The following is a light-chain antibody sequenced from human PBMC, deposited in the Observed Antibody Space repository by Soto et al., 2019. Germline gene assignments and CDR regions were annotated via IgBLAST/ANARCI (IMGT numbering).Light chain of an antibody. CDR3: ATWDDSLSGVL. CDR2: RNN. V-gene: IGLV1-47*01. CDR1: SSNIGSNY. J-gene: IGLJ2*01. Sequence: QSVLTQPPSASGTPGQRVTISCSGSSSNIGSNYVYWYQQLPGTAPKLLNYRNNQRPSGVPDRLSGSKSGTSASLAISGLRSEDEADYYCATWDDSLSGVLFGGGTKLTVL.